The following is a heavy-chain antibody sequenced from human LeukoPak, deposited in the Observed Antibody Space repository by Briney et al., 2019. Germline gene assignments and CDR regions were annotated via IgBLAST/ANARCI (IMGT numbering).Heavy chain of an antibody. J-gene: IGHJ5*02. V-gene: IGHV4-39*01. CDR2: IYYSGST. Sequence: FETPCLTRAVSGGAIRSGTSCCGWTRQPPRKWLEWIESIYYSGSTYYNPSLKSRVTISVDTSKNQFSLKLSSVTAADTAVYYCARQDIVVVPAARFYNWFDPWGQGTLVTVSS. CDR3: ARQDIVVVPAARFYNWFDP. CDR1: GGAIRSGTSC. D-gene: IGHD2-2*01.